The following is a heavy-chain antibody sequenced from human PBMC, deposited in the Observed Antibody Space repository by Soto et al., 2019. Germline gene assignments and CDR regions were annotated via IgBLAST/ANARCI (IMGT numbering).Heavy chain of an antibody. V-gene: IGHV1-18*01. CDR2: ISAYNGNT. Sequence: QVQLVQSGAEVKKPGASVKVSCKASGYTFTSYGISWVRQAPGQGLEWMGWISAYNGNTNYAQKLQGRVTMTTDTSTSPAYMERRSRRSDDTAVYYDASIGYSSGWYERGGRPGFDRWGQGTLVTVSS. CDR3: ASIGYSSGWYERGGRPGFDR. D-gene: IGHD6-19*01. CDR1: GYTFTSYG. J-gene: IGHJ5*02.